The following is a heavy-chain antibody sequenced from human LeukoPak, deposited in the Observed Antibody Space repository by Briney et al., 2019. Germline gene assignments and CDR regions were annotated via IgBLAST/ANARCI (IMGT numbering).Heavy chain of an antibody. Sequence: GGSLRLSCAASGFTVSSNYMSWVRQAPGKGLEWVSVIYSGGSTYYADSVKGRFTISRDNAKNSLYLQMNSLRAEDTAVYYCARAFTSYDILTGYYPWGQGTLVTVSS. V-gene: IGHV3-53*01. CDR2: IYSGGST. J-gene: IGHJ4*02. CDR1: GFTVSSNY. CDR3: ARAFTSYDILTGYYP. D-gene: IGHD3-9*01.